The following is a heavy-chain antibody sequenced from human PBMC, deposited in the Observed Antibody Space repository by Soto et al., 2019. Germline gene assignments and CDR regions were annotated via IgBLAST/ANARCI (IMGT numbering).Heavy chain of an antibody. V-gene: IGHV4-4*02. CDR3: APRIPAPPF. J-gene: IGHJ4*02. D-gene: IGHD2-2*01. CDR2: SYHSGGT. CDR1: GASISNYDW. Sequence: QVQLQESGPGLVKPSGTLSLTCAVSGASISNYDWWTWVRQPPGKGLEWIGESYHSGGTSYNASLKGRSTISKDRHNNQSPLGLTSGPAGDTALYYCAPRIPAPPFWGPGTLV.